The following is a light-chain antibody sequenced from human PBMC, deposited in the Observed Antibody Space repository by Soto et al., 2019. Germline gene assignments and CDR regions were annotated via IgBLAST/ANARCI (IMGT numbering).Light chain of an antibody. V-gene: IGKV1-6*01. CDR1: QDISDD. CDR3: LQNHNYPRT. Sequence: IQLTQSPSSLSASVGDRVTITCRASQDISDDVGWYQQTPGKAPKLLISGASRLQSGVPSRFSGSGSGAAFTLTITSLRPEDSATYYCLQNHNYPRTFGQRTKVDIK. CDR2: GAS. J-gene: IGKJ1*01.